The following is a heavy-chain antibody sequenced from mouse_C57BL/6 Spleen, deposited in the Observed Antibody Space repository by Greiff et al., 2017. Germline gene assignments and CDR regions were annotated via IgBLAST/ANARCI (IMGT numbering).Heavy chain of an antibody. D-gene: IGHD4-1*01. CDR1: GFTFCDYG. Sequence: EVHLVESGGGLVKPGGSLKLSCAASGFTFCDYGMHWVRKAPEKGLEWVAYISSGSSTIYYADTVKGRFTISRDNAQNTLCLPRTSLRSEDTAMYDGARPSWDVGWFAYWGRGTVVTVSA. J-gene: IGHJ3*01. CDR2: ISSGSSTI. CDR3: ARPSWDVGWFAY. V-gene: IGHV5-17*01.